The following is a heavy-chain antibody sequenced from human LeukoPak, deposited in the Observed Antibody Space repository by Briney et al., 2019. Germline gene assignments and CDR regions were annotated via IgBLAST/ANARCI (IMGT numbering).Heavy chain of an antibody. CDR2: IYYSGST. D-gene: IGHD2-15*01. CDR1: GGSISTYY. V-gene: IGHV4-59*08. Sequence: SETLSLTCTLSGGSISTYYWSWIRQPPGKGLEWIGYIYYSGSTNYNPSLKSRVTISVDTSKHQFSLQPTSVTAADTAVYYCAIHAQYSDNWFDPCGPGTLVTVSS. CDR3: AIHAQYSDNWFDP. J-gene: IGHJ5*02.